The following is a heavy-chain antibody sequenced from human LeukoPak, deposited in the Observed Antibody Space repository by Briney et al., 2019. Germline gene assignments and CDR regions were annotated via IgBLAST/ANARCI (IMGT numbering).Heavy chain of an antibody. V-gene: IGHV1-2*06. Sequence: ASVKVSCNASGYTFTGYYMHWVRQAPGQGLEWMGRINPNSGGTNYAQKFQGRVTMTRDTSISTAYMELSRLRSDDTAVYYCARGKGYYYDSSGYYWAYWGQGTLVTVSS. CDR3: ARGKGYYYDSSGYYWAY. J-gene: IGHJ4*02. D-gene: IGHD3-22*01. CDR2: INPNSGGT. CDR1: GYTFTGYY.